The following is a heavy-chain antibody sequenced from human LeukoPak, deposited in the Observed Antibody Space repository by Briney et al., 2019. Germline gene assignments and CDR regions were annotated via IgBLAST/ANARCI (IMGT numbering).Heavy chain of an antibody. CDR3: AKNTLYYDSSGYYDY. CDR1: GYTFTGYY. J-gene: IGHJ4*02. CDR2: INPNSGGT. Sequence: GASVKVSCKASGYTFTGYYIHWVRQAPGQGLEWMGRINPNSGGTNYAQKFQGRVTMTRDTSISTAYMELSRLRSDDTAVYYCAKNTLYYDSSGYYDYWGQGTLVTVSS. V-gene: IGHV1-2*06. D-gene: IGHD3-22*01.